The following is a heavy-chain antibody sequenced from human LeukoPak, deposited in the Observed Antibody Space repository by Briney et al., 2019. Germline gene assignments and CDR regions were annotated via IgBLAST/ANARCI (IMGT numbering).Heavy chain of an antibody. CDR1: GFTFSDYW. CDR3: ATEGTDGRGSFGSFDS. CDR2: IKEDGSVN. D-gene: IGHD3-10*01. Sequence: GGSLRLSCVASGFTFSDYWMTWVRQAPGKGLEWVANIKEDGSVNYYVDSVKGRFTISRDNDKNSLYLQLNSRRVEGTAVYYCATEGTDGRGSFGSFDSWGQGTLVTVSS. J-gene: IGHJ5*01. V-gene: IGHV3-7*01.